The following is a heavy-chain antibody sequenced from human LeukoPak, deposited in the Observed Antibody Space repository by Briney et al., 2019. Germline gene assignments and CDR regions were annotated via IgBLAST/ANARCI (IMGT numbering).Heavy chain of an antibody. CDR3: AKDHSQNFDY. CDR1: GFTFSNYG. V-gene: IGHV3-30*02. J-gene: IGHJ4*02. CDR2: LRRDGSDK. Sequence: GGSLGLSCAASGFTFSNYGMHWIRQAPGKGLEWVAFLRRDGSDKYYADSVNGRFTISRDNSKNTVYLQMNSLSPEDTAVYYCAKDHSQNFDYWGQGTLVTVSS. D-gene: IGHD5-18*01.